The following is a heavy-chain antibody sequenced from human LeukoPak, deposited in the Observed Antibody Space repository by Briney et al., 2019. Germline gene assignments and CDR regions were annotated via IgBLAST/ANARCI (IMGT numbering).Heavy chain of an antibody. CDR2: INSDGSEG. V-gene: IGHV3-7*03. J-gene: IGHJ3*02. CDR3: AGRTVPERRGAFDI. CDR1: GFTFSGFW. D-gene: IGHD3/OR15-3a*01. Sequence: GGSLRLSCAVSGFTFSGFWMSWSRQAPGKGLEWVASINSDGSEGYYADVVKGRFTISRDNAKNSLYLQINSLRAEDTAVYYCAGRTVPERRGAFDIWGQGTMVTVSS.